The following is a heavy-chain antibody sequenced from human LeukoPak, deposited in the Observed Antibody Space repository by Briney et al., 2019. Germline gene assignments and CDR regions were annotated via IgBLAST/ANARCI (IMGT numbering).Heavy chain of an antibody. CDR3: ARGRTSRIYYYYYMDV. J-gene: IGHJ6*03. CDR2: INHSGST. CDR1: GGSFSGYY. Sequence: SETLSLTCAVYGGSFSGYYWSWIRQPPGKGLEWIGEINHSGSTNYNPSLKSRVTISVDTSKNQFSLKLSSVTAADTAVYYCARGRTSRIYYYYYMDVWGKGTTVTVSS. V-gene: IGHV4-34*01. D-gene: IGHD1-14*01.